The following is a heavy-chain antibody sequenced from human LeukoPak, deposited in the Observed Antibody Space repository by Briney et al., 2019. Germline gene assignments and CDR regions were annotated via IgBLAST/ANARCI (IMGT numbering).Heavy chain of an antibody. V-gene: IGHV4-38-2*01. CDR3: ARHGGSNHIQRTFDI. J-gene: IGHJ3*02. D-gene: IGHD1-26*01. Sequence: PSETLSLTCDVSGYSISSGYYWGWIRQPPGKGLEFIGSMYHSGSTYYNPSLKSRVTISVDTSKNQFSLKLSPVTAADTAVYYCARHGGSNHIQRTFDIWGQGTMVTVSS. CDR1: GYSISSGYY. CDR2: MYHSGST.